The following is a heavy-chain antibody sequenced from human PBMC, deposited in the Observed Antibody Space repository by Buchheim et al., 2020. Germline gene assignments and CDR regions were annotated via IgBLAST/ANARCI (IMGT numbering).Heavy chain of an antibody. D-gene: IGHD3-22*01. V-gene: IGHV3-23*01. Sequence: EVQLLESGGGLEQPGGSLRLSCEASGFTFGDYAMGWVRQAPGKGLEWVSGIRGGVGTTYYADSVKGRFIITRDNSKNTIFLQMYSLRVEDTAVYYCAKVGAFFYDSRGYHGAFDFWGQGTL. CDR2: IRGGVGTT. CDR3: AKVGAFFYDSRGYHGAFDF. J-gene: IGHJ4*02. CDR1: GFTFGDYA.